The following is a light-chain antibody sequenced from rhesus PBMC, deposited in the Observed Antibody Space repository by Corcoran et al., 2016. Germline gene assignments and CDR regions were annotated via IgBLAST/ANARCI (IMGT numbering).Light chain of an antibody. J-gene: IGKJ2*01. Sequence: QVILTQSPATLSLSPVERATLSCRASQRVSRYLAWYHQKPGQAPRLLINSASSRATGIPDRFSGSGSGTDFTLTISSLESEDVGIYHCYQYSSGFSFGQGTKVEIK. CDR2: SAS. CDR3: YQYSSGFS. CDR1: QRVSRY. V-gene: IGKV3-10*01.